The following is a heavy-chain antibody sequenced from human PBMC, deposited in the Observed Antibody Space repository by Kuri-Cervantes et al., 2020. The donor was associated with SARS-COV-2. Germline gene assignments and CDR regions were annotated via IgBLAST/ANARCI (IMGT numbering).Heavy chain of an antibody. CDR2: IYHSGST. J-gene: IGHJ4*02. V-gene: IGHV4-38-2*02. Sequence: SETLSLTCTVSGYSISSGYYWGWIRQPPGKGLEWIGSIYHSGSTNYNPSLKSRVTISVDTSKNQFSLKLSSVTAADTAVYYCARGTPDFDYWGQGTLVTVSS. CDR1: GYSISSGYY. D-gene: IGHD1-14*01. CDR3: ARGTPDFDY.